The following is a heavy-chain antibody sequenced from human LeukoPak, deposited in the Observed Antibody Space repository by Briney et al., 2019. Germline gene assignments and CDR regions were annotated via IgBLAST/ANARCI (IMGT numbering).Heavy chain of an antibody. Sequence: GGSLRLSCAASGFTFSSYEMNWVRQAPGKGLEWVSYMSSRGSIIFYADSVKGRFTISRDNAKNSLYLQMDSLRVEDTAVYYCARGAAGGMYNWFDPWGQGTLVTVSS. D-gene: IGHD6-13*01. CDR1: GFTFSSYE. CDR2: MSSRGSII. V-gene: IGHV3-48*03. CDR3: ARGAAGGMYNWFDP. J-gene: IGHJ5*02.